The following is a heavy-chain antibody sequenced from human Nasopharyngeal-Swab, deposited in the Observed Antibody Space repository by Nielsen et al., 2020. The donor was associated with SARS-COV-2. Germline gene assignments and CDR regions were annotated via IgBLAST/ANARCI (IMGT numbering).Heavy chain of an antibody. D-gene: IGHD5-24*01. Sequence: GGSLRLSCAASGFTFSSYAMSWVRQAPGKGLEWVSAINGSGGSTYYADSVKGRFTISRDNSKNTLYLQMNSLRAEDTAVYYCAGSGDGYNSAHLDYWGQGTLVTVSS. J-gene: IGHJ4*02. CDR1: GFTFSSYA. CDR3: AGSGDGYNSAHLDY. V-gene: IGHV3-23*01. CDR2: INGSGGST.